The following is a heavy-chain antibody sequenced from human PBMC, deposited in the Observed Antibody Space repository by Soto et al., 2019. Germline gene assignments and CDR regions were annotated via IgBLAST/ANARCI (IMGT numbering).Heavy chain of an antibody. Sequence: QVQLQESGPGLVKPSGTLSLTCAVSGGSISSSNWWSWVRQPPGKGLEWIGEIYHSGRTNYNPSLTSRVTISVAKSKNQFSLKLSSVTAAVTAVYYCARDYMVRGVMRWFDPWGQGTLVTVSS. J-gene: IGHJ5*02. CDR1: GGSISSSNW. CDR3: ARDYMVRGVMRWFDP. CDR2: IYHSGRT. V-gene: IGHV4-4*02. D-gene: IGHD3-10*01.